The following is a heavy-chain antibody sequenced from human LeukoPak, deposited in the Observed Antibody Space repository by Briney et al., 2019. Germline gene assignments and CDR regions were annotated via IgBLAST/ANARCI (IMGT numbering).Heavy chain of an antibody. D-gene: IGHD2-15*01. Sequence: GASVKVSCTASGHIFTVDSIHWVRQAPGQGLEWLGWVHLNGGGTYRAQKFQDRVTMTKGSSISTASMELSGLTSDDTAVYYCATAQHCSGGTCYAWTDAFHVWGQGTMVIVSS. CDR3: ATAQHCSGGTCYAWTDAFHV. V-gene: IGHV1-2*02. CDR2: VHLNGGGT. J-gene: IGHJ3*01. CDR1: GHIFTVDS.